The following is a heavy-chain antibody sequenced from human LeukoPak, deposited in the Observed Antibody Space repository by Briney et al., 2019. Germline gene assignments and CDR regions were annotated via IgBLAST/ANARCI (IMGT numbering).Heavy chain of an antibody. D-gene: IGHD4-17*01. CDR1: GGSISSSSYY. CDR2: IYYSGST. CDR3: ARETRPGSYGDYRSHAFDI. J-gene: IGHJ3*02. V-gene: IGHV4-39*07. Sequence: SETLSLTCTVSGGSISSSSYYWGWIRQPPGKGLEWIGSIYYSGSTYYNPSLKSRVTISVDTSKNQFSLKLSSVTAADTAVYYCARETRPGSYGDYRSHAFDIWGQGTMVTVSS.